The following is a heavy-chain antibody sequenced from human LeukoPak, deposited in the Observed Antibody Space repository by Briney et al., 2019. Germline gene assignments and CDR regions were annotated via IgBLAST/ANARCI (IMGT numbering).Heavy chain of an antibody. D-gene: IGHD2-21*01. CDR3: AREGLWVGLDSGKTRQAYWES. CDR1: GFTFSNYW. CDR2: IKEDGREK. Sequence: PGGSLRLSCAASGFTFSNYWMSWVRQAPGKGLKGVANIKEDGREKYYADSVKGRFNISRDNAKNSLNLQMNSLRAEDTAVYYCAREGLWVGLDSGKTRQAYWESWGQGTMVTVSS. V-gene: IGHV3-7*04. J-gene: IGHJ3*01.